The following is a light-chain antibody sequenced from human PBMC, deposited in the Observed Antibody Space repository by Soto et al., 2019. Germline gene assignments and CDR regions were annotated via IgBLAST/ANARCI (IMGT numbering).Light chain of an antibody. CDR1: SSNIGAGYD. Sequence: QLVLTLPPSVSGAPGQRVTISCTGSSSNIGAGYDVHWYQQLPGTAPKLLIYSNTNRPSGVPDRFSGSKSGTSASLAITGLQAEDEGDYFCQSYDTSLSSWVFGGGTKVTVL. V-gene: IGLV1-40*01. CDR2: SNT. CDR3: QSYDTSLSSWV. J-gene: IGLJ3*02.